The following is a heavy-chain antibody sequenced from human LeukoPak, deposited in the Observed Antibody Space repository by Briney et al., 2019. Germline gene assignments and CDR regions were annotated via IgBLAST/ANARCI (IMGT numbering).Heavy chain of an antibody. D-gene: IGHD3-3*01. Sequence: KTGGSLRLSCAASGFTFSSYSMNWVRQAPGKGLEWVSSISSSSSYIYYADSVKGRFTISRDNAKNSLYLQMNSLRAEDTAVYYCARDTYYDFWSGYFELDYWGQGTLVTVSS. CDR1: GFTFSSYS. J-gene: IGHJ4*02. CDR3: ARDTYYDFWSGYFELDY. CDR2: ISSSSSYI. V-gene: IGHV3-21*04.